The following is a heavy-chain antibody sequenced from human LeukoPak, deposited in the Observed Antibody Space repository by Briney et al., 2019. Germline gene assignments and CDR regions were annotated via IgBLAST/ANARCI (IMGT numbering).Heavy chain of an antibody. CDR3: AREGGYDSAY. D-gene: IGHD5-12*01. CDR2: TYPGDSDT. J-gene: IGHJ4*02. V-gene: IGHV5-51*01. Sequence: GESLKISCKGSGYSFIIYWIGWVRQMPGRGLEWMGITYPGDSDTRYSPSFQGQVTISADKSISTAYLQWNSLKASDTAMYYCAREGGYDSAYWGQGTLVTVSS. CDR1: GYSFIIYW.